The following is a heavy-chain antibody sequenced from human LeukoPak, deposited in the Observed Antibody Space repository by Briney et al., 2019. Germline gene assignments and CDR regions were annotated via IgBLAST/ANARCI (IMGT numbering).Heavy chain of an antibody. D-gene: IGHD1-26*01. CDR1: ALTLSSYW. CDR3: ARGTGSYYSLGY. J-gene: IGHJ4*02. Sequence: PGGSLRLSCAASALTLSSYWMHWARQAPGKGLVWVSRINGGGSSTSYAASVKCRFTTSRSNAKTTLDLQSDSLRAEDTSMCYCARGTGSYYSLGYWGQGTLVTVSS. CDR2: INGGGSST. V-gene: IGHV3-74*01.